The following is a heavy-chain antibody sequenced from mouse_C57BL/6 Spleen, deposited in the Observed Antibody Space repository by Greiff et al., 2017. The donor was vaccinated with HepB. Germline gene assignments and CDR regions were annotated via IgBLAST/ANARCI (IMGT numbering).Heavy chain of an antibody. Sequence: VQLQQSGPELVKPGASVKISCKASGYAFSSSWINWVKQRPGKGLEWIGRIYPGDGDTNYNGKFKGKATLTADKSSSTAYMQLSSLTSEDSAVYFCARTSITTNYFDYWGQGTTLTVSS. D-gene: IGHD1-1*01. CDR1: GYAFSSSW. CDR3: ARTSITTNYFDY. CDR2: IYPGDGDT. J-gene: IGHJ2*01. V-gene: IGHV1-82*01.